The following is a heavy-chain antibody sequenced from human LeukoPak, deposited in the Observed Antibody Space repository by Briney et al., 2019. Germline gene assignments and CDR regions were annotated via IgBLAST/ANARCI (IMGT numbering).Heavy chain of an antibody. CDR3: ARDYGGYGNH. D-gene: IGHD5-12*01. J-gene: IGHJ4*02. CDR1: GFTFSNYA. Sequence: GGSLRLSCAASGFTFSNYAVSWVRQAPGKGLVWVSRINSDGSSTSYADSVKGRFTISRDNAKNTLYLQMNSLRAEDTAVYYCARDYGGYGNHWGQGTLVTVSS. V-gene: IGHV3-74*01. CDR2: INSDGSST.